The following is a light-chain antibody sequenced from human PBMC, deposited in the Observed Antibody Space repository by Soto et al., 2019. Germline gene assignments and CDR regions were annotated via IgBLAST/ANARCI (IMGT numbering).Light chain of an antibody. Sequence: DIQITQSPSSVSASVGDRVTITCRASQGISGWLGWYQQKPGKATKLRIYTASSLQSGVPSRFGGSGSWTDFTHPISSLQPEDFGSCYCQQANSFPRTVGGGTTVDSK. CDR2: TAS. J-gene: IGKJ4*01. CDR1: QGISGW. CDR3: QQANSFPRT. V-gene: IGKV1-12*01.